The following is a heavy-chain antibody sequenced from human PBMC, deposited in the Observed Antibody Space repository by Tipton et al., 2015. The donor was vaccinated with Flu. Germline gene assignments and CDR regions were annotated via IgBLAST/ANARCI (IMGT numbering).Heavy chain of an antibody. J-gene: IGHJ5*02. CDR1: SGSIRSTNYF. CDR2: IYPSGTT. V-gene: IGHV4-39*01. D-gene: IGHD4-17*01. Sequence: TLSLTCTVSSGSIRSTNYFCAWIRQPPGKRLELIGSIYPSGTTYYNPSLKSRVTMSGDTSKNQFSLKLSSVTAADTAVYYCARPTVTAGFDPWGQGTLVTVSS. CDR3: ARPTVTAGFDP.